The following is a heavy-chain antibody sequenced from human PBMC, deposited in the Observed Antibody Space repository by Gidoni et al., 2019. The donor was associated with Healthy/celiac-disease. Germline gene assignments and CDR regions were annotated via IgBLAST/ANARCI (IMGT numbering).Heavy chain of an antibody. CDR1: GFTFSSSA. V-gene: IGHV3-64*01. D-gene: IGHD3-10*01. CDR3: ARAHSTQHYYGSGTPPPDY. J-gene: IGHJ4*02. Sequence: EVQLVESGGGLVQPGGSLRLSCAASGFTFSSSAMHWVRQAPGKGLEYVSAISSNGGSTYYANSVKGRFTISRDNSKNTLYLQMGSLRAEDMAVYYCARAHSTQHYYGSGTPPPDYWGQGTLVTVSS. CDR2: ISSNGGST.